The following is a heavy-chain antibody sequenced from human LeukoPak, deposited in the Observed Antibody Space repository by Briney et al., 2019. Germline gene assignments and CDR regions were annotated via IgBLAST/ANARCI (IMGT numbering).Heavy chain of an antibody. CDR1: GFTLSSYW. CDR3: ARESAMAWAIDY. CDR2: IKQEGSEQ. V-gene: IGHV3-7*01. Sequence: PGGSLRLSCAASGFTLSSYWMSWLGQAPGKGLEWVANIKQEGSEQYYVDSVKGRSTISRDNAKNSLYLQMNSLRAEDTAVYYCARESAMAWAIDYWGQGTLVTVSS. J-gene: IGHJ4*02. D-gene: IGHD5-18*01.